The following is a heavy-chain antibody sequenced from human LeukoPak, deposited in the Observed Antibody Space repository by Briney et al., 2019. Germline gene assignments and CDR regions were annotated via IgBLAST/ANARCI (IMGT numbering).Heavy chain of an antibody. V-gene: IGHV3-23*01. Sequence: GGSLRLSCAASGLIFSSYAMSWVRQAPGKGLEWVSTISGSGGSTYYADSVKGRFTISRDNSKNTVYLQMNSLRAEDTAVYYCAKDRSCLNDVCHGDLDYSGQGTLVTVSS. CDR1: GLIFSSYA. CDR3: AKDRSCLNDVCHGDLDY. D-gene: IGHD2-8*01. CDR2: ISGSGGST. J-gene: IGHJ4*02.